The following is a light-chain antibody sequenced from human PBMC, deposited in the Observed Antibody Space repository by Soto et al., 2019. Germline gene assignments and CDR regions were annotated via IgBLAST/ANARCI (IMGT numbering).Light chain of an antibody. Sequence: DIVLTQSPLSLPVTLGQPASLSCRSSESLLHSGGNTYLSWLHQRPGQPPRLLIYQISERLSGVPDRFSGSGAGTNFTLRISRVEAEDAGIFFCMQSSQLRTLGQGPTVDI. V-gene: IGKV2-24*01. J-gene: IGKJ1*01. CDR1: ESLLHSGGNTY. CDR3: MQSSQLRT. CDR2: QIS.